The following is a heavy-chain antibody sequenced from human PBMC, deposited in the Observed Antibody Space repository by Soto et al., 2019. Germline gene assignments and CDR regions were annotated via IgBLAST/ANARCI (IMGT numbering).Heavy chain of an antibody. J-gene: IGHJ5*01. D-gene: IGHD3-22*01. CDR3: STRAYDTNGYYRFDP. CDR1: GGSFSGHS. V-gene: IGHV4-34*01. CDR2: INHSGRV. Sequence: SETLSLTCAVYGGSFSGHSWTWIRQSPGKGLEWIGDINHSGRVNYSPSIKSRVTISQDTSKNQLSLSLSAVTAADTAMYYCSTRAYDTNGYYRFDPWGQGTLVT.